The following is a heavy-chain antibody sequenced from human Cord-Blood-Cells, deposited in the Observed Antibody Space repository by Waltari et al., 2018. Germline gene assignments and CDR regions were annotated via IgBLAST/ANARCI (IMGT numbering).Heavy chain of an antibody. D-gene: IGHD3-9*01. V-gene: IGHV1-8*03. CDR2: MNPNSGNT. Sequence: QVQLVQSGAEVKKPGASVKVSCKASGYTFTSYDINWVRQATGQGLEWMGWMNPNSGNTGYGQKFQGRVTSTRNTSISTAYMELSSLRSEDTAVYCCARSPYDILTGYYRFFDYWGQGTLVTVSS. CDR1: GYTFTSYD. J-gene: IGHJ4*02. CDR3: ARSPYDILTGYYRFFDY.